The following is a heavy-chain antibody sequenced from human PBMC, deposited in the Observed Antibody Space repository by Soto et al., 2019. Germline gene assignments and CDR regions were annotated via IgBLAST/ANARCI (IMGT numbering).Heavy chain of an antibody. D-gene: IGHD1-26*01. CDR3: GKASRWDRNYFDY. J-gene: IGHJ4*02. V-gene: IGHV3-23*01. CDR1: GFTFSRPA. CDR2: ISGSGGST. Sequence: GGSLRLSCAGSGFTFSRPAMSWIRQAPGKGLEWVSSISGSGGSTYYADSVKGRFTISKDNSNNTLYLQMNSLRAEDTAVYYCGKASRWDRNYFDYWGQGTLVTVSS.